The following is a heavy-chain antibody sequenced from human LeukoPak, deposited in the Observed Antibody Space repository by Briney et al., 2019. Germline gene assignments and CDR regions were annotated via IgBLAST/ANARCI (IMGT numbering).Heavy chain of an antibody. CDR2: VYYSGSA. V-gene: IGHV4-39*01. J-gene: IGHJ4*02. CDR3: ARRIFGLYYFDY. Sequence: SETLSLTCTVSGGSISNSTYYWGWIRQPPGKGLEWVGTVYYSGSAYYNPSLKSRVTISVDTSKDQFSLKLRSVTAADTAVYYCARRIFGLYYFDYWGQGSLVTVSS. CDR1: GGSISNSTYY. D-gene: IGHD3/OR15-3a*01.